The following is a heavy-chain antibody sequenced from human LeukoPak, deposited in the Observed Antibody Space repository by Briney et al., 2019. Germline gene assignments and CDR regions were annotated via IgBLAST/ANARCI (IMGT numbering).Heavy chain of an antibody. CDR1: RFTFSSYS. D-gene: IGHD3-10*01. CDR3: ARDRAYGSGGYYT. V-gene: IGHV3-21*01. Sequence: GGSLRLSCAASRFTFSSYSMNWVRQAPGKGLEWVSSISSSSSYIYYADSVKGRFTISRDNAKNSLYLQMNSLRAEDMAVYYCARDRAYGSGGYYTWGQGTLVTVSS. CDR2: ISSSSSYI. J-gene: IGHJ4*02.